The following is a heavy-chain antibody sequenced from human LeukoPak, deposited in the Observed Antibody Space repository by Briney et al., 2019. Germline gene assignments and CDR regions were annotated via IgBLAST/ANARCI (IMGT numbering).Heavy chain of an antibody. Sequence: GASVEVSCKASGYTFARYNLHWVRQAPGQGLEWMGTFNPRGGSTSYAQKFQGRLTMTSDTSTSTVYMELSSLRSEDTAEYYCARDLDGGGYLTPFDYWGQGTLVTVSS. J-gene: IGHJ4*02. V-gene: IGHV1-46*01. CDR1: GYTFARYN. CDR2: FNPRGGST. CDR3: ARDLDGGGYLTPFDY. D-gene: IGHD3-22*01.